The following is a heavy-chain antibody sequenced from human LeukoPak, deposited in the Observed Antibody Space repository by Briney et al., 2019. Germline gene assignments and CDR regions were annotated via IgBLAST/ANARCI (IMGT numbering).Heavy chain of an antibody. J-gene: IGHJ4*02. Sequence: GASVKVSCKASGYTFTSYYMHWVRQAPGQGLEWMGIINPSGGSTSYAQKFQGRVTITADKSTSTAYMELSSLRSEDTAVYYCARDPYYYDSSGYYSDYWGQGTLVTVSS. CDR3: ARDPYYYDSSGYYSDY. V-gene: IGHV1-46*01. CDR1: GYTFTSYY. D-gene: IGHD3-22*01. CDR2: INPSGGST.